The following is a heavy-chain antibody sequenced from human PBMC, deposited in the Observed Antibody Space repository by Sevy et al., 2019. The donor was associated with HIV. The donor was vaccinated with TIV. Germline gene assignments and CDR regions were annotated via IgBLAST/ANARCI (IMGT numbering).Heavy chain of an antibody. D-gene: IGHD2-8*01. CDR2: ITRSSSYI. CDR1: GFTFSLYS. J-gene: IGHJ5*02. V-gene: IGHV3-21*01. Sequence: GGSLRLSCAASGFTFSLYSLNWVRQAPGKGLEWVSSITRSSSYIYYTDSVKGRFTISRDNAKNSLNLQMNSLRAEDTAVYYCTRNGGAFDNGFDPWGQGTLVTVSS. CDR3: TRNGGAFDNGFDP.